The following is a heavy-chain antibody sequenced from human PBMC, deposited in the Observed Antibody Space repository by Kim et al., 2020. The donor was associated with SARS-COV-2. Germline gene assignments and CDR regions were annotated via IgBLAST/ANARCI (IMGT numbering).Heavy chain of an antibody. CDR3: ARERRRFFAY. Sequence: GGSLRLSCATSGFTFSSYGMNWVRQAPGKGLEWVAVIWYDGNNKYYVDSVKGRFTISRDNSKNTLYLQMNSLRAEDTAVCYCARERRRFFAYWSQGTLV. V-gene: IGHV3-33*01. D-gene: IGHD6-25*01. CDR2: IWYDGNNK. J-gene: IGHJ4*02. CDR1: GFTFSSYG.